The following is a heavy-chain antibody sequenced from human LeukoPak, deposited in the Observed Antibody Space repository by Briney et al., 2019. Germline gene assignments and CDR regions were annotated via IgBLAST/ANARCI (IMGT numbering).Heavy chain of an antibody. CDR2: IHNTGRT. D-gene: IGHD2-15*01. V-gene: IGHV4-34*10. J-gene: IGHJ5*02. CDR3: ARYAATGGPNWFDP. Sequence: RASETLSLTCAVYGGSFSGYYWRWIRQPPGKGLEWIGYIHNTGRTNYNPSLKSRVTISVDTSKNRFSLKLSSVTAADTAIYYCARYAATGGPNWFDPWGPGTLVTVSS. CDR1: GGSFSGYY.